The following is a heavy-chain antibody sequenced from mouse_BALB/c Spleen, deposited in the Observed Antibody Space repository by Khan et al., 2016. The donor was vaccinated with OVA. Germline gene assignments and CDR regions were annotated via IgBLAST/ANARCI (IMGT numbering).Heavy chain of an antibody. CDR2: TNPTNGRT. D-gene: IGHD1-1*01. V-gene: IGHV1S81*02. Sequence: VKLQESGAELVKAGASVKMSCKASGYTFTSYWMHWVKQRLGQGLEWFAETNPTNGRTYYNENFKSKATLTVDKSSSTAYMLLSGPTFEDSAVLYCARIKKIVATDFDYWGQGTTLTVSS. J-gene: IGHJ2*01. CDR3: ARIKKIVATDFDY. CDR1: GYTFTSYW.